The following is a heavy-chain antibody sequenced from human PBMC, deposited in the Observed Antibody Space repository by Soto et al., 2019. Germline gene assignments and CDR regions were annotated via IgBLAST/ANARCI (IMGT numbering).Heavy chain of an antibody. CDR2: INAANGDT. CDR1: VYTLTSYG. D-gene: IGHD6-13*01. Sequence: SVKVACKSSVYTLTSYGIHLVRQAPGQRLEWMGWINAANGDTKYSPKFQGRVTITRDTSASTAYMELSSLRSEDTAVYYCVRRHVSATGIDWFDPWGQGTLVTVSS. CDR3: VRRHVSATGIDWFDP. J-gene: IGHJ5*02. V-gene: IGHV1-3*01.